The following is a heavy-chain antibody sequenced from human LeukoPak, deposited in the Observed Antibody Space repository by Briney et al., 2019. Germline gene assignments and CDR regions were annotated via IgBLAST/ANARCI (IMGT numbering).Heavy chain of an antibody. Sequence: GGSLRLSCAASGFTFSSYGMHWVRQAPGKGLEWVAFIRYDGSNKYYADSVKGRFTISRDNYKNTLYLQMNSLRAEDTAVYYCAKGGCSSTSCKYYYYYYYMDVWGKGTTVTVSS. CDR3: AKGGCSSTSCKYYYYYYYMDV. V-gene: IGHV3-30*02. CDR1: GFTFSSYG. J-gene: IGHJ6*03. D-gene: IGHD2-2*01. CDR2: IRYDGSNK.